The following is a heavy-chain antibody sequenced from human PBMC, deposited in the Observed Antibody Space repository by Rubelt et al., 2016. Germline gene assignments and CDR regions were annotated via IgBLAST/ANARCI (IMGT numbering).Heavy chain of an antibody. CDR3: ARDPLPVRGVIMTPTH. CDR2: ISAYNGNT. CDR1: GYTFTSYG. V-gene: IGHV1-18*01. D-gene: IGHD3-10*01. J-gene: IGHJ4*02. Sequence: QVQLVQSGAEVKKPGASVKVSCKASGYTFTSYGISWVRQAPGQGLEWMGWISAYNGNTNYAQKLPGRCTMTTDPSTRTAYMELGGLTSDDTAVYYCARDPLPVRGVIMTPTHWGQGTLVTVSS.